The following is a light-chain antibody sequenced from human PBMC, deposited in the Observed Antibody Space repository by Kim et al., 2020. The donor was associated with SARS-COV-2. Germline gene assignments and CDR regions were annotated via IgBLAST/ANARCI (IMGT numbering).Light chain of an antibody. V-gene: IGLV4-69*01. CDR1: SGRSTCA. CDR3: QTWDTGISV. Sequence: SVQLTCTLSSGRSTCAIEWHQQQPEKGPRFLMKLNSDGRHNKGDGIPDRFSGSSSGTERYLTISSLQSEDEGDYYCQTWDTGISVFGGGTKLTVL. J-gene: IGLJ3*02. CDR2: LNSDGRH.